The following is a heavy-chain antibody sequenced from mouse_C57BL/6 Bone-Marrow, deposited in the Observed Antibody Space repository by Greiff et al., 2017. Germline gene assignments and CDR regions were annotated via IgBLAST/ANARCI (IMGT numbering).Heavy chain of an antibody. CDR2: ISSGSSTI. V-gene: IGHV5-17*01. CDR3: ASYSYGSSYDWYFDV. D-gene: IGHD1-1*01. J-gene: IGHJ1*03. Sequence: EVQLVESGGGLVKPGGSLKLSCAASGFTFSDYGMHWVRQAPEKGLEWVAYISSGSSTIYYAETVKGRFTISRDNANKTLFLKMTSLRSEDTAMYDCASYSYGSSYDWYFDVWGTGTTVTVSS. CDR1: GFTFSDYG.